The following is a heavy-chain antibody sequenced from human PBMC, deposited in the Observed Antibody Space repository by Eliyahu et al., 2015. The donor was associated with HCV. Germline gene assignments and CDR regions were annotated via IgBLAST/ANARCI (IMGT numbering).Heavy chain of an antibody. D-gene: IGHD2-15*01. CDR3: AGLCFGGSCSRRVGYYYYGMDV. J-gene: IGHJ6*02. CDR1: GFSVSSKY. V-gene: IGHV3-53*01. Sequence: EVQLVESGGVLIQPGGSLRLSCAASGFSVSSKYMSWVRQAPGKGLECVSVMYSGGSTYYADSVKGRFTVSRDNSKNTLYLQMNSLRAEDTAVYYCAGLCFGGSCSRRVGYYYYGMDVWGQGTTVTVSS. CDR2: MYSGGST.